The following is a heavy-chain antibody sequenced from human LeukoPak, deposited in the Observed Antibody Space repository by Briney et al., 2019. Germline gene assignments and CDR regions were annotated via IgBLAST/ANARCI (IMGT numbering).Heavy chain of an antibody. D-gene: IGHD4-17*01. V-gene: IGHV3-23*01. CDR1: GFTFSSYA. Sequence: TGGSLRLSCAASGFTFSSYAMTWVRQAPGKGLQWVSSISGSGGSTYYADSVKGRFTISKSNSKNTVYLQMNSLRAEDTAVYYCAKVLRGLEYYGDYSDWGQGTLVTVSS. CDR2: ISGSGGST. CDR3: AKVLRGLEYYGDYSD. J-gene: IGHJ4*02.